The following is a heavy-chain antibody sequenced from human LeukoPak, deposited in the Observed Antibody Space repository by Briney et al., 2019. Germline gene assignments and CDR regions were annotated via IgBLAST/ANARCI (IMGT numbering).Heavy chain of an antibody. CDR2: IYYSGST. D-gene: IGHD3-10*01. CDR1: GVSTSSYY. J-gene: IGHJ4*02. Sequence: SETLSLTCTVSGVSTSSYYWSWIRQPPGKGLEWIGYIYYSGSTKYNPSLNSRVTISADTSKNQFSLKLNSVTAADTAVYYCARDLGDTSYIDYWGQGTLVTVSS. CDR3: ARDLGDTSYIDY. V-gene: IGHV4-59*01.